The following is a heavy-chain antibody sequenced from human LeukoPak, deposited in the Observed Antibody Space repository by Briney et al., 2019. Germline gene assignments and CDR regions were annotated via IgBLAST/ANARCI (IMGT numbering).Heavy chain of an antibody. J-gene: IGHJ5*02. Sequence: ASVKVSCKASGYTFTGYYMHWVRQAPGQGLEWMGWINPNSGGTNYAQKFQGRVTMTRDTSISTAHMELSRLRSDDTAVYYCARDLLWNDANNWFDPWGQGTLVTVSS. CDR1: GYTFTGYY. CDR2: INPNSGGT. D-gene: IGHD1-1*01. CDR3: ARDLLWNDANNWFDP. V-gene: IGHV1-2*02.